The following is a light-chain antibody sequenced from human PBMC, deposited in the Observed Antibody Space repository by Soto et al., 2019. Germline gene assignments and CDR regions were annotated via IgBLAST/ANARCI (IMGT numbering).Light chain of an antibody. CDR3: SSYTTGHTLV. V-gene: IGLV2-14*01. Sequence: QSALTQPPSASGSPGQSVTIPCTGTYSDIGAYNYVSWYQQRPGEAPKLIIYEISKRPSGVSSRFSGSKSGNTASLTSSGLQAEDASDYYRSSYTTGHTLVFGGGTKLTVL. CDR2: EIS. J-gene: IGLJ2*01. CDR1: YSDIGAYNY.